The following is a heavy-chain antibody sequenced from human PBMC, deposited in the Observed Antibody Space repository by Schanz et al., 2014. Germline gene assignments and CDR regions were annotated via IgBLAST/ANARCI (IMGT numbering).Heavy chain of an antibody. CDR2: INPSGGST. Sequence: QVQLVQSGAEVKKPGASVKVSCKAFGYSFTSYYIHWVRQAPGQGLEWMATINPSGGSTSFAQKCQGTVAITTAPSASPVNMELTSLRSEDPAVYYGARDPYSASYFPSPPLDGLDVWGQGTAVTVSS. J-gene: IGHJ6*02. CDR3: ARDPYSASYFPSPPLDGLDV. D-gene: IGHD1-26*01. V-gene: IGHV1-46*01. CDR1: GYSFTSYY.